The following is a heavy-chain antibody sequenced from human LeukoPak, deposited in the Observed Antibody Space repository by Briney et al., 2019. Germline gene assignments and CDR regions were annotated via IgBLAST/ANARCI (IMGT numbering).Heavy chain of an antibody. CDR2: ISGSGGST. CDR3: ARWGLTAMVHFDY. CDR1: GFAFSDYY. V-gene: IGHV3-23*01. D-gene: IGHD5-18*01. J-gene: IGHJ4*02. Sequence: GGSLRLSCAASGFAFSDYYMSWARQAPGKGLEWVSAISGSGGSTYYADSVKGRFTISRDNSKNTLYLQMNSLRAEDTAVYYCARWGLTAMVHFDYWGQGALVTVSS.